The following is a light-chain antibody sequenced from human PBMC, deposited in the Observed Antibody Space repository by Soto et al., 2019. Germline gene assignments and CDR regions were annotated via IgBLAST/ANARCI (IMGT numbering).Light chain of an antibody. V-gene: IGLV2-8*01. CDR3: SSYAGSNWYV. CDR2: EVN. Sequence: QSVLTQPPSASGSPGQSVTISCTGTKSDVGGYNYASWYQQYPGKAPKLIIYEVNERPSGVPDRFSGSKSGNTASLTVSGLQTADEADYYCSSYAGSNWYVFGTGTKVTVL. CDR1: KSDVGGYNY. J-gene: IGLJ1*01.